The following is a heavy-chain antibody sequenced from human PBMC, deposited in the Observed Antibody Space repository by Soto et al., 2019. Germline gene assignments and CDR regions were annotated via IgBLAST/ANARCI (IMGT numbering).Heavy chain of an antibody. CDR2: IYSSGST. CDR1: GGSLSRYY. D-gene: IGHD3-10*01. J-gene: IGHJ6*02. CDR3: ARGELITMVRGGNYYGMDV. Sequence: PETLSLTCTVSGGSLSRYYWSWIRQPPGKGLEWIGYIYSSGSTNYNPPLKSRVTISVDTSKNQFSLKLSSVTAADTAVYYCARGELITMVRGGNYYGMDVWGQGTTVTVSS. V-gene: IGHV4-59*01.